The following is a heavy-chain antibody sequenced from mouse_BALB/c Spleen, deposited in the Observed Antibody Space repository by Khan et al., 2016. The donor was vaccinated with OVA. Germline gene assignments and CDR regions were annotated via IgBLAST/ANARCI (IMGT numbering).Heavy chain of an antibody. CDR1: GYTFTNYG. Sequence: QIQLVQSGPELKKPGETVKISCKASGYTFTNYGMNWVKQAPGKGLKWMGWINTYTGEPTYADDFKGRFAFSLETSANTAYLQINHLKNEDTATXIWARSASYWCFDVWGARTTVNVSS. D-gene: IGHD6-1*01. CDR3: ARSASYWCFDV. CDR2: INTYTGEP. J-gene: IGHJ1*01. V-gene: IGHV9-3-1*01.